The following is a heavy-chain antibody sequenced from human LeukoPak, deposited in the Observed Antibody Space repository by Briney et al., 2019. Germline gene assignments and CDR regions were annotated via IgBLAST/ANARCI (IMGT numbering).Heavy chain of an antibody. V-gene: IGHV1-18*01. D-gene: IGHD3-10*01. CDR1: GYTFTSYG. J-gene: IGHJ4*02. Sequence: ASVKVSCKASGYTFTSYGISWVRQAPGQGLEWMGWISAYNGNTNYAQKLQGRVTMTTDTSTSTAYMELRGLRSDDTAVYYCARDPYFTMVRGSSPPEWYFDYWGQGTLVTVSS. CDR3: ARDPYFTMVRGSSPPEWYFDY. CDR2: ISAYNGNT.